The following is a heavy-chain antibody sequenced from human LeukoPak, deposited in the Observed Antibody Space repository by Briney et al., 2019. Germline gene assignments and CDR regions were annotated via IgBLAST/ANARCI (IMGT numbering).Heavy chain of an antibody. Sequence: PGGSLRLSCAASGFTFSSYAMSWVRQAPGKGLEWVSVISGSGASTYNADSVKGRFTISRDNSKNTLYLQMNSLRAEDTAVYYCARLAHLWPDYWGQGTLVTVSS. D-gene: IGHD3-10*01. V-gene: IGHV3-23*01. CDR1: GFTFSSYA. CDR2: ISGSGAST. CDR3: ARLAHLWPDY. J-gene: IGHJ4*02.